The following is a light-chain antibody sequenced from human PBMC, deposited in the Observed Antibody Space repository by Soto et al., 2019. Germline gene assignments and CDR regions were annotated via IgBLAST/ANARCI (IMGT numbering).Light chain of an antibody. V-gene: IGKV1-5*01. CDR2: DAA. CDR1: QRLSSW. Sequence: DIQMTQSPSTLSASVGDRVTITCRASQRLSSWLAWYQQKPGKAPKLMIYDAASLESGVPSRFSGSGYGTEFTLTISSLQSDDFATYYCQQYNSYPWTFGQGTKVEIK. CDR3: QQYNSYPWT. J-gene: IGKJ1*01.